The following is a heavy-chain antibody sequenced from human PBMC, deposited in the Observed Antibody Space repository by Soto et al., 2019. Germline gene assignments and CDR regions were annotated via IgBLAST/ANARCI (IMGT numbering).Heavy chain of an antibody. Sequence: QVQLVESGGGLVKPGGTLRLSCAGSGIRLSESYINWIRLTPEKGLAWISYIGDSYRHYAASVRGRFIISRDNVQNSVSLEMTNLRVDDTAIYYCARRRAFGEVEAFDDWGPGTLVTVSS. D-gene: IGHD3-16*01. J-gene: IGHJ3*01. CDR3: ARRRAFGEVEAFDD. CDR1: GIRLSESY. CDR2: IGDSYR. V-gene: IGHV3-11*05.